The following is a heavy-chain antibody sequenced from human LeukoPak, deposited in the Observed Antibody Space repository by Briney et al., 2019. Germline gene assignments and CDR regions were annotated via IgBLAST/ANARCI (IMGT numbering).Heavy chain of an antibody. CDR2: INHSGST. Sequence: PSETLSLTCAVYGGSFSGYYWSWIRQPPGKGLEWIGEINHSGSTNYNPSLKSRVTISVDTSKNQFSLKLSSVTAADTAVYYCARSRIYGGYVRYFDYWGQGTLVTVSS. CDR1: GGSFSGYY. CDR3: ARSRIYGGYVRYFDY. D-gene: IGHD5-12*01. V-gene: IGHV4-34*01. J-gene: IGHJ4*02.